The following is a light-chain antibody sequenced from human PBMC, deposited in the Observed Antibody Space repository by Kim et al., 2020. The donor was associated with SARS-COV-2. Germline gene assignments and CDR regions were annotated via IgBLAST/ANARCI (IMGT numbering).Light chain of an antibody. CDR2: RDN. CDR3: QAWDSSIYV. CDR1: KLGDKY. J-gene: IGLJ1*01. Sequence: SVSPGQTASITCSGEKLGDKYASWYQQKQGQSPVVVIFRDNRRPSGIPERFSGSNSGNTATLTISGTQAMDEADYYCQAWDSSIYVFGTGTKVTVL. V-gene: IGLV3-1*01.